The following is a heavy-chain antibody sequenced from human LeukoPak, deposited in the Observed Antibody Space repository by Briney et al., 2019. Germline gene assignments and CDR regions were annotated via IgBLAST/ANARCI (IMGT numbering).Heavy chain of an antibody. CDR2: IKSKTDGGTT. V-gene: IGHV3-15*01. Sequence: PGGSLRLSCAASGFTFSNAWMSWVRQAPGKGLEWVGRIKSKTDGGTTDYAAPVKGRFTISRDDSKNTLYLQMNSLKTEDTAVYYCTTESYYYDSSGYYYVDHWGQGTLVTVSS. D-gene: IGHD3-22*01. CDR1: GFTFSNAW. CDR3: TTESYYYDSSGYYYVDH. J-gene: IGHJ4*02.